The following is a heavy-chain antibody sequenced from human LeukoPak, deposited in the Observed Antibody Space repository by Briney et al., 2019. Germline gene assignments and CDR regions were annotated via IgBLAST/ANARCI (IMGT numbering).Heavy chain of an antibody. J-gene: IGHJ6*02. V-gene: IGHV4-59*01. CDR2: IYHSGST. Sequence: PSETLSLTCTVSGGSISSYYWSWIRQPPGKGLEWIGYIYHSGSTNYNPSLKSRVTISVDTSKNQFSLKLSSVTAADTAVYYCARDLWDGDKHYYYYYGMDVWGQGTTVTVSS. CDR1: GGSISSYY. D-gene: IGHD4-17*01. CDR3: ARDLWDGDKHYYYYYGMDV.